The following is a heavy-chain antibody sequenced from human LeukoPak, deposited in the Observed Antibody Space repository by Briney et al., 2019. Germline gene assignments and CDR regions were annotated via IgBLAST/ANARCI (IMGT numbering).Heavy chain of an antibody. V-gene: IGHV1-2*02. CDR2: VNPNSGGT. J-gene: IGHJ4*02. CDR3: ARGPFNSDSRSYYYGPFDY. CDR1: GYTFTDYY. D-gene: IGHD3-22*01. Sequence: ASVNVSCKASGYTFTDYYMYWVRQAPGQGLEWMGWVNPNSGGTNYAQKFQGRVTMTRDTSISTAYMELSRLTSDDTAVYYCARGPFNSDSRSYYYGPFDYWGQGTLVTVSS.